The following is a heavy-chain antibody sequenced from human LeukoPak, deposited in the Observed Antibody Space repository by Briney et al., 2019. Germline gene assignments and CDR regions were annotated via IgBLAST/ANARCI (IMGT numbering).Heavy chain of an antibody. CDR3: ARDWRFTIDY. J-gene: IGHJ4*02. CDR2: INSDGSNT. CDR1: GFTFSSSW. D-gene: IGHD3-3*01. V-gene: IGHV3-74*01. Sequence: GGSLRLSCAASGFTFSSSWMPWVRQAPGKGLVWVSRINSDGSNTRYADSVKGRLTISRDNAKNTLYLQMNSLRAEDTAVYYCARDWRFTIDYWGQGTLVTVSS.